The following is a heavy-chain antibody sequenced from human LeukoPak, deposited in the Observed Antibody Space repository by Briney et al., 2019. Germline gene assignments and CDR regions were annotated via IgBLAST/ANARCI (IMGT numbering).Heavy chain of an antibody. J-gene: IGHJ6*02. CDR1: GYTFTSYY. Sequence: AASVKVSCKASGYTFTSYYMHWVRQAPGQGLEWMGIINPIGGSTSYAQKFQGRVTMTRDMSTSTVYMELSSLRSEDTAVYYCARDSIGDYGDYPYYYGMDVWGQGTTVTVSS. CDR3: ARDSIGDYGDYPYYYGMDV. V-gene: IGHV1-46*01. D-gene: IGHD4-17*01. CDR2: INPIGGST.